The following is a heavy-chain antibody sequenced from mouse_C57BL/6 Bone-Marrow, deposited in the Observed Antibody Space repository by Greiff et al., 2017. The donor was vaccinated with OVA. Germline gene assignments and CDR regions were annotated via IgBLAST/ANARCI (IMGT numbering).Heavy chain of an antibody. D-gene: IGHD1-1*01. CDR2: INYDGSST. V-gene: IGHV5-16*01. Sequence: EVQLVESEGGLVQPGSSMKLSCTASGFTFSDYYMAWVRQVPEKGLEWVANINYDGSSTYYLDSLKSRFIISRDNAKNILYLQMSSLKSEDTATYYCARDRNTTLDYWGQGTTLTVSS. CDR1: GFTFSDYY. CDR3: ARDRNTTLDY. J-gene: IGHJ2*01.